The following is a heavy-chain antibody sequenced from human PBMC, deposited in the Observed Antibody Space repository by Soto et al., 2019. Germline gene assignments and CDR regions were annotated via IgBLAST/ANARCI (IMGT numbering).Heavy chain of an antibody. Sequence: GGSLRLSCAASGFTVSSNYMSWVRQAPGKGLEWVSVIYSGGSTYYADSVKGRFTISRDNSKNTLYLQMNSLRAEDTAVYYCARVPRIAAAGPFDYWGQGTLVTVSS. D-gene: IGHD6-13*01. CDR1: GFTVSSNY. CDR2: IYSGGST. J-gene: IGHJ4*02. V-gene: IGHV3-53*01. CDR3: ARVPRIAAAGPFDY.